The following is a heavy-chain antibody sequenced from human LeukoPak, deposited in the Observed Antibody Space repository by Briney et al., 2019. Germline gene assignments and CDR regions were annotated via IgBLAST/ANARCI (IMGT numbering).Heavy chain of an antibody. CDR1: GYTFTSYY. CDR2: INPSGGST. CDR3: ARSGSNYVDLY. V-gene: IGHV1-46*01. D-gene: IGHD4-11*01. Sequence: ASVKVSXKASGYTFTSYYMHWVRQAPGQGLEWMGIINPSGGSTSYAQKFQGRVTMTRDTSTSTVYMELSSLRSEDTAVYYCARSGSNYVDLYWGQGTLVTVSS. J-gene: IGHJ4*02.